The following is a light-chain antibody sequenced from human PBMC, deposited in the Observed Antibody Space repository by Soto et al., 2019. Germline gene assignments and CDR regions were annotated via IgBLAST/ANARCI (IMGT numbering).Light chain of an antibody. CDR2: AAS. V-gene: IGKV1-39*01. CDR3: QQSLTIPYT. Sequence: DIQMTQSPSSLSASVGDRVTITCRASQTISTHLNWYQQKPGKAPKLLIYAASTLQSGVPSRFSGSGSGTDFTLTINSLQPEDFATYYGQQSLTIPYTFGQGTKLEIK. CDR1: QTISTH. J-gene: IGKJ2*01.